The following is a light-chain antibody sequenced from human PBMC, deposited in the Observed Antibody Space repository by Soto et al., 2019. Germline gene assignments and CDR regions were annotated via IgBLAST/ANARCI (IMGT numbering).Light chain of an antibody. CDR3: QQYDDLPIT. CDR2: DAS. J-gene: IGKJ5*01. CDR1: QGVSDH. Sequence: IQMTQSPSSLSASVGDRVTITCQASQGVSDHLNWYQQRPGKAPKLLIYDASNLHAGVPSRFRGSGSGTEFSFTINSLQPEDIATYYCQQYDDLPITFGQGTRLEIK. V-gene: IGKV1-33*01.